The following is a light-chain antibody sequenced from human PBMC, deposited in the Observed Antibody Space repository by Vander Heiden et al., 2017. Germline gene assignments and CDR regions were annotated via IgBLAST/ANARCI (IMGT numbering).Light chain of an antibody. CDR2: LGS. J-gene: IGKJ1*01. CDR1: QSLLHSNGYNY. CDR3: MQALQTPPWT. V-gene: IGKV2-28*01. Sequence: VIPQSPLSLPVTPGEPASISCRSSQSLLHSNGYNYLDWYLQKPGQSPQLLIYLGSNRASGVPDRFSGSGSGTDFTLKISRVEADAVGVYSCMQALQTPPWTFGQGTKVEIK.